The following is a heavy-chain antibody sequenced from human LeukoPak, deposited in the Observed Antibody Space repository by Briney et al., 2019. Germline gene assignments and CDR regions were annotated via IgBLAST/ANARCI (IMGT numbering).Heavy chain of an antibody. J-gene: IGHJ4*02. CDR1: GFTVSSSY. V-gene: IGHV3-7*01. CDR2: IKQDGSEK. D-gene: IGHD5-12*01. CDR3: ARYSGYDDEGEYFDY. Sequence: GGSLRLSCAASGFTVSSSYMSWVRQAPGKGLEWVANIKQDGSEKYYVDSVKGRFTISRDNAKNSLYLQMNSLRAEDTAVYYCARYSGYDDEGEYFDYWGQGTLVTVSS.